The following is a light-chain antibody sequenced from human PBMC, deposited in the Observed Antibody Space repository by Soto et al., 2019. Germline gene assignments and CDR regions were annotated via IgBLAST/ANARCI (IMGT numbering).Light chain of an antibody. Sequence: DIQMTQSPSSLSASVGDRVTITCRASQSISSYLNWYQQKPGKAPKLLIYAASSLQSGVPSRVSGSGSGTDLTLTITSLQPEEFATYDCQHSYRTLWTCGLGTKVEVK. CDR3: QHSYRTLWT. J-gene: IGKJ1*01. CDR1: QSISSY. CDR2: AAS. V-gene: IGKV1-39*01.